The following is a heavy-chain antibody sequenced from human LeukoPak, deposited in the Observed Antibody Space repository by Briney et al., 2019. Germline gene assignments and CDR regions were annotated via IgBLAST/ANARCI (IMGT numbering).Heavy chain of an antibody. J-gene: IGHJ4*02. CDR3: VSFYETY. CDR1: GNYW. D-gene: IGHD2-2*01. Sequence: GGSLRLSCAASGNYWMHWVRQAPGKGLVWVSHIKSDGSWTSYADSVKGRFTVSKDNAKNTVYLQMNNLRAEDTAVYYCVSFYETYWGRGTLVTVSS. V-gene: IGHV3-74*01. CDR2: IKSDGSWT.